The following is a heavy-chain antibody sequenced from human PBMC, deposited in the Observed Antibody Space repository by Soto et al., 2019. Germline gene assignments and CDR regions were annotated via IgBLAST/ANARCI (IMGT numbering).Heavy chain of an antibody. CDR2: IYYSGST. V-gene: IGHV4-59*01. CDR3: ARELAEYYYGSGSYYNTRDYYYMDV. D-gene: IGHD3-10*01. Sequence: SETLSLTCTVSGGSISSYYWSWIRQPPGKGLEWIGYIYYSGSTNYNPSLKSRVTISVDTSKNQFSLKLSSVTAADTAVYYCARELAEYYYGSGSYYNTRDYYYMDVWGKGTTVTVSS. J-gene: IGHJ6*03. CDR1: GGSISSYY.